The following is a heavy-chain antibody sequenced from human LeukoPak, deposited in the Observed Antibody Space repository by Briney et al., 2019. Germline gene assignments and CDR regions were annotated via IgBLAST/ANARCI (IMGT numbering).Heavy chain of an antibody. Sequence: SQTLSLTCAIAGDSVSSGSAAWTWIRQSPSRGLEWLGRTYYRSKWFFDYAPFVESRVIISPDTSRNQFSLQLSSVTPEDTAVYYCARERARDGVNSGFDYWDQGALVTVSS. J-gene: IGHJ4*02. D-gene: IGHD5-24*01. V-gene: IGHV6-1*01. CDR3: ARERARDGVNSGFDY. CDR2: TYYRSKWFF. CDR1: GDSVSSGSAA.